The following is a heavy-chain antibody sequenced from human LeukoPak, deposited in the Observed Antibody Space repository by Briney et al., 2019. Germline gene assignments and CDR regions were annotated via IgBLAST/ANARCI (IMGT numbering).Heavy chain of an antibody. J-gene: IGHJ2*01. CDR3: ARTTAMVTPGYFDL. Sequence: ASVKVSCKASGYTFTSYDFNWVRQATGQRPEWMGWMSPNSGDTGYAQKFQGRVTITADESTSTAYMELSSLRSEDTAVYYCARTTAMVTPGYFDLWGRGTLVTVSS. D-gene: IGHD5-18*01. V-gene: IGHV1-8*01. CDR2: MSPNSGDT. CDR1: GYTFTSYD.